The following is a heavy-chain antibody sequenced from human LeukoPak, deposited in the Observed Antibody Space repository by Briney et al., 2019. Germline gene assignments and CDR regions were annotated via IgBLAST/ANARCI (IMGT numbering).Heavy chain of an antibody. D-gene: IGHD3-3*01. Sequence: SETLSLTCTVSGGSISSGSYYWSWIRQPAGKGLEWIGRIYTSGSTNYNPSLKSRVTISVDTSKNQFSLKLSSVTAADTAVYYCARDKVWSGYYFFDYWGQGTLVTVSS. J-gene: IGHJ4*02. CDR3: ARDKVWSGYYFFDY. V-gene: IGHV4-61*02. CDR2: IYTSGST. CDR1: GGSISSGSYY.